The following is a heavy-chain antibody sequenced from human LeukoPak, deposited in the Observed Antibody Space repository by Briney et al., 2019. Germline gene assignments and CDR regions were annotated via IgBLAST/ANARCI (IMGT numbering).Heavy chain of an antibody. V-gene: IGHV3-7*03. J-gene: IGHJ4*02. Sequence: PGGSLRLSCAASGFTFSSYWMSWVRQAPGKGLEWVANIKQDGSEKYYVDSVKGRFTISRDNSKNTLYLQMNSLRAEDTAVYYCAKGIVPAGGYFDYWGQGTLVTVSS. CDR1: GFTFSSYW. CDR3: AKGIVPAGGYFDY. D-gene: IGHD2-2*01. CDR2: IKQDGSEK.